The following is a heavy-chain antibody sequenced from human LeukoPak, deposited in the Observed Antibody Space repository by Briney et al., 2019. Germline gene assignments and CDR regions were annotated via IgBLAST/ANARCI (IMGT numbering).Heavy chain of an antibody. CDR3: AKDIGAVAGYAFDI. D-gene: IGHD6-19*01. CDR1: GFTFDDYA. Sequence: GRSLRLSCAVSGFTFDDYAMHWVRQAPGKGLEWVSGISWNSGSIGYADSVKGRFTISRDNAKNSLYLQMNSLRAEGTALYYCAKDIGAVAGYAFDIWGQGTMVTVSS. CDR2: ISWNSGSI. V-gene: IGHV3-9*01. J-gene: IGHJ3*02.